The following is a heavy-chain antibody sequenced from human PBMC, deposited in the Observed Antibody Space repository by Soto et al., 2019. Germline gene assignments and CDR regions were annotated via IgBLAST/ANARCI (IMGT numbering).Heavy chain of an antibody. CDR3: ARDNVEMAYYDF. CDR2: IIPILGIA. CDR1: GGTFSSYT. Sequence: SVKVSCKASGGTFSSYTISWVRQAPGQGLEWMGRIIPILGIANYAQKFQGRVTITADKSTSTAYMELSSLRSEDTAVYYCARDNVEMAYYDFWGQGPLVTVSS. D-gene: IGHD3-3*01. J-gene: IGHJ4*02. V-gene: IGHV1-69*04.